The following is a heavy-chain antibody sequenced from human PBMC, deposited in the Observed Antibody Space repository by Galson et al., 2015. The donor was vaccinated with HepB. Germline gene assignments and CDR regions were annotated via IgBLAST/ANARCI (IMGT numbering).Heavy chain of an antibody. CDR1: GYTFTGYY. J-gene: IGHJ6*02. CDR2: INPNSGGT. Sequence: SVKVSCKASGYTFTGYYMHWVRQAPGQGLEWMGWINPNSGGTNYAQKFQGRVTMTRDTSISTAYMELSRLRSDDTAVYYCARDPYDFWSGYWYYGMDVWGQGTTVTVSS. V-gene: IGHV1-2*02. CDR3: ARDPYDFWSGYWYYGMDV. D-gene: IGHD3/OR15-3a*01.